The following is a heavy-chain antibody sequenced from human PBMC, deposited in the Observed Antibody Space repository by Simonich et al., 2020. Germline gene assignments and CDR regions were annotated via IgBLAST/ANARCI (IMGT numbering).Heavy chain of an antibody. J-gene: IGHJ4*02. D-gene: IGHD5-12*01. CDR3: ARHDRWLQFYFDY. V-gene: IGHV4-59*08. Sequence: QVQLQESGPGLVKPSETLSLTCTISGGSISSYYWSWIRQPPGKGLEWIGYIYYSGSTNHHPSLKSRVPISVDTSKNQFSLKLSSVTAADTAVYYCARHDRWLQFYFDYWGQGTLVTVSS. CDR1: GGSISSYY. CDR2: IYYSGST.